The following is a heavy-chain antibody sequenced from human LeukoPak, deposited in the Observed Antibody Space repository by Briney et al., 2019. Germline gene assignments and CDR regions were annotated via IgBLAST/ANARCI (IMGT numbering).Heavy chain of an antibody. D-gene: IGHD6-13*01. CDR3: ARQGGYIAPLAL. J-gene: IGHJ4*02. V-gene: IGHV4-59*08. CDR2: ISYSGNT. Sequence: SETLSLTCTVSGGSISSYYWSWIRQPPGKGLEWIGYISYSGNTNYNPSLKSRVTISVDTSKNQFSLKLISVTAADTAVYYCARQGGYIAPLALWGQGTLVTVSA. CDR1: GGSISSYY.